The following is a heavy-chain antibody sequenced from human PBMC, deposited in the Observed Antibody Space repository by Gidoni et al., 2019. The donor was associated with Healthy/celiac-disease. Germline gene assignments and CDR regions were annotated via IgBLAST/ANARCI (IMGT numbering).Heavy chain of an antibody. J-gene: IGHJ4*02. CDR1: GTTLTELP. CDR2: FDPEDGET. CDR3: ATAYSGSSLLGY. D-gene: IGHD1-26*01. Sequence: QVHLVQSGAEVKKPGPSVKVSCKVSGTTLTELPMHWVRQAPGKGLEWMGGFDPEDGETIYAQKFQGRVTMTEDTSTDTAYMELSSLRSEDTAVYYCATAYSGSSLLGYWGQGTLVTVSS. V-gene: IGHV1-24*01.